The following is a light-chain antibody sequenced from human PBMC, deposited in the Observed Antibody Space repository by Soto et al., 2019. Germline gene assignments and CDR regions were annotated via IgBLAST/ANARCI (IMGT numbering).Light chain of an antibody. J-gene: IGKJ5*01. V-gene: IGKV3-11*01. CDR3: QQRSNWPPIT. CDR2: DAS. CDR1: QSVSRY. Sequence: EIVLTQSPATLSLSPWEIATLSFMASQSVSRYLAWYQQKPGQAPRLLIYDASNRATGIPARFSGSGSGTDFTLTISSLEPEDFAVYYCQQRSNWPPITFGQGTRLEIK.